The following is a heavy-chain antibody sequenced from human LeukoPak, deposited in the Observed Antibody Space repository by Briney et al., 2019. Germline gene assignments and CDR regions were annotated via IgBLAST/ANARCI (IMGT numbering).Heavy chain of an antibody. Sequence: GGSLRLSCAASGFSFSGDGMRWVRQAPRKGLEWVSFIQYNGISKFYGDSVKGRFTISRDNAKNALYLEMNSLITEDTAVYYCAKDLTDFGVWGRGTTVTVSS. D-gene: IGHD3-3*01. V-gene: IGHV3-30*02. CDR3: AKDLTDFGV. J-gene: IGHJ6*04. CDR2: IQYNGISK. CDR1: GFSFSGDG.